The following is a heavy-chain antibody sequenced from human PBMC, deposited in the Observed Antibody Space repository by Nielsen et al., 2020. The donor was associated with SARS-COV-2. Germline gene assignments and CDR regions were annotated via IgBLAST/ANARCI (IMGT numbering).Heavy chain of an antibody. D-gene: IGHD3-3*01. CDR3: ATAPLLEWLLVWFDP. V-gene: IGHV1-18*01. CDR2: ISAYNGNT. Sequence: ASVKVSCKASGGTFSSYAISWVRQAPGQGLEWMGWISAYNGNTNYAQKFQGRVTMTEDTSTDTAYMELSSLRSEDTAVYYCATAPLLEWLLVWFDPWGQGTLVTVSS. CDR1: GGTFSSYA. J-gene: IGHJ5*02.